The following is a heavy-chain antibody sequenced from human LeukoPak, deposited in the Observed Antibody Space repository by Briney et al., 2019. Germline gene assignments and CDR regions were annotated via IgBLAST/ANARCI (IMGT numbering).Heavy chain of an antibody. CDR2: IYYSGST. J-gene: IGHJ5*02. D-gene: IGHD3-10*01. CDR3: ARNGPLDYYGSGSCWFDP. CDR1: GGSISSYY. Sequence: SSETLSLTCTVSGGSISSYYWSWIRQPPGKGLEWIGYIYYSGSTNYNPSLKSRVTISVDTSKNQFSLKLSSVTAADTAVYYCARNGPLDYYGSGSCWFDPWGQGTLVTVSS. V-gene: IGHV4-59*01.